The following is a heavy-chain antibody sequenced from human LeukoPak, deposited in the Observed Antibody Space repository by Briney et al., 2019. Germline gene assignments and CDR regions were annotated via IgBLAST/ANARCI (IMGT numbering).Heavy chain of an antibody. J-gene: IGHJ4*02. CDR1: GFTFSSYW. V-gene: IGHV3-74*01. CDR3: AKGVVTTVTTPVDY. Sequence: GGSLRLSCAASGFTFSSYWMHWVRQAPGKGLVWVSRINSDGSSTSYADSVKGRFTISRDNSRNTLYLQMNSLRAEDTAVYYCAKGVVTTVTTPVDYWGQGTLVTVSS. CDR2: INSDGSST. D-gene: IGHD4-17*01.